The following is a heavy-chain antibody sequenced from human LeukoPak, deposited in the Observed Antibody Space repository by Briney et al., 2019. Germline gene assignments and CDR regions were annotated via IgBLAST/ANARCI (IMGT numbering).Heavy chain of an antibody. D-gene: IGHD3-22*01. CDR2: INHSGST. J-gene: IGHJ3*02. Sequence: SETLSLTCTVSGYSISSGYYWGWIRQPPGKGLEWIGAINHSGSTNYNLSLKSRVTISVDTSKNQFSLKLSSVTAADTAVYYCARVPYHYDSSGYYAGAFDIWGQGTMVTVSS. CDR1: GYSISSGYY. V-gene: IGHV4-38-2*02. CDR3: ARVPYHYDSSGYYAGAFDI.